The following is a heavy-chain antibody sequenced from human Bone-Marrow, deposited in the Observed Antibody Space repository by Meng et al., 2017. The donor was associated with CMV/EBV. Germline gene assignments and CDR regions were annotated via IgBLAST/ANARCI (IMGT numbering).Heavy chain of an antibody. D-gene: IGHD1-26*01. CDR2: INSDGSST. J-gene: IGHJ4*02. Sequence: GESLKISCAASGFTFSSYGMHWVRQAPGKGLVWVSRINSDGSSTSYADSVKGRFTISRDNAKNTLYLQMNSLRAEDTAVYYCARARTGWDLHMADWGQGTLVTVSS. CDR3: ARARTGWDLHMAD. V-gene: IGHV3-74*01. CDR1: GFTFSSYG.